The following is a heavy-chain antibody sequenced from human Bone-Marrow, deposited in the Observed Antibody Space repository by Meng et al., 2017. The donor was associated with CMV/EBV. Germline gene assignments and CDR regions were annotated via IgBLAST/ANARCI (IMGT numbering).Heavy chain of an antibody. Sequence: ASVKVSCKASGYTFTSYGISWVRQAPGQGLEWMGWISAYNGNTNYAQKFQGRVTMTRDTSISTAYMELSRLRSDDTAVYYCATGIVGATNGYGMDVWGQGTTVTVSS. D-gene: IGHD1-26*01. CDR1: GYTFTSYG. CDR2: ISAYNGNT. CDR3: ATGIVGATNGYGMDV. V-gene: IGHV1-18*01. J-gene: IGHJ6*02.